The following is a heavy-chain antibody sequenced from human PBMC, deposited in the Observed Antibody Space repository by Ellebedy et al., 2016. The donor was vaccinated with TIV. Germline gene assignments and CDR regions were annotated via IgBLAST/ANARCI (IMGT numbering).Heavy chain of an antibody. V-gene: IGHV5-51*01. CDR3: ARHPDSLLDY. D-gene: IGHD2-15*01. CDR2: IYPGDSDT. Sequence: GESLKISCKGSGYSFTYNWIGWVRQMPGKGLEWMGFIYPGDSDTRYSPSFQGQVTISADKSISTTYLQWSSLKASDTAMYYCARHPDSLLDYWGQGTLVTVSS. CDR1: GYSFTYNW. J-gene: IGHJ4*02.